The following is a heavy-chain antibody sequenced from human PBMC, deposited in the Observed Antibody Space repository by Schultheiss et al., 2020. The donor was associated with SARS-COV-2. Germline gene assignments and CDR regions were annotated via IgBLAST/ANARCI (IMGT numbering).Heavy chain of an antibody. D-gene: IGHD6-13*01. CDR2: IYYSGST. V-gene: IGHV4-59*01. Sequence: SETLSLTCTISGASISNAYVSWIRQPPGKGLEWIGYIYYSGSTNYNPSLKSRVTISVDKSKNQFSLKLSSVTAADTAVYYCARVQSAYSSLFDYWGQGTLVTVAS. CDR1: GASISNAY. J-gene: IGHJ4*02. CDR3: ARVQSAYSSLFDY.